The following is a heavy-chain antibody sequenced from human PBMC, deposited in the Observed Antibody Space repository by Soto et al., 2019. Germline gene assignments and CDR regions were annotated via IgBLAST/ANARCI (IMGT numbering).Heavy chain of an antibody. V-gene: IGHV3-7*05. D-gene: IGHD1-1*01. CDR1: GFTFRAYW. CDR2: IDQDGSGK. CDR3: ARRREGTGRTLDY. J-gene: IGHJ4*02. Sequence: EVHLEESGGGLVQRGGSLRLSCAASGFTFRAYWMSWVRQAPGKGLEWVANIDQDGSGKYYVDSVRGRFTISRDNAHNSLYLQTNSLRDEDTAVYFCARRREGTGRTLDYWGQGTLVTVSS.